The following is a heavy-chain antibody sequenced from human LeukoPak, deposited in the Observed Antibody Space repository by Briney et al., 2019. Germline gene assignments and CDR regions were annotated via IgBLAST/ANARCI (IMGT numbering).Heavy chain of an antibody. V-gene: IGHV3-48*02. J-gene: IGHJ4*02. CDR2: ISSGSSTI. CDR1: GFTLSSYS. Sequence: GGSLRLSCVASGFTLSSYSMNWVRQAPGKGLEWVSYISSGSSTIYYADSVKGRFTISRDNAKNSLYLQMNSLRDEDTAVYYCEAYGSVWGQGTLVIVSS. CDR3: EAYGSV. D-gene: IGHD3-10*01.